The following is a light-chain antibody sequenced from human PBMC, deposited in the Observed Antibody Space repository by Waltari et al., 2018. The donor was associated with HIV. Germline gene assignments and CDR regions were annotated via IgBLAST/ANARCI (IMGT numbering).Light chain of an antibody. Sequence: DVQMTQSPLSLSASVGDRVTITCRASRTISPHLNWYQQRPGKSPKLLIYGTSNLDSGVPLRFRGSGSGTDFTRTSSRLQPEDFATYYCLQTYLRPWAFGQGTKVEI. CDR2: GTS. J-gene: IGKJ1*01. V-gene: IGKV1-39*01. CDR3: LQTYLRPWA. CDR1: RTISPH.